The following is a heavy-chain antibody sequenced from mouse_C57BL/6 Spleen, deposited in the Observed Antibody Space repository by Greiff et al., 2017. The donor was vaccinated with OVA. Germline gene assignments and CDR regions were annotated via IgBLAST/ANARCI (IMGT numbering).Heavy chain of an antibody. CDR1: GYTFTSYW. CDR3: ARTSSGYCFDY. V-gene: IGHV1-55*01. D-gene: IGHD3-2*02. Sequence: VQLQQPGAELVKPGASVKMSCKASGYTFTSYWITWVKQRPGQGLEWIGDIYPGSGSTNYNEKFTSKATLPVDTSSSTAYMQLSSLTSEDAAVYYGARTSSGYCFDYWGQGTTLTVSS. J-gene: IGHJ2*01. CDR2: IYPGSGST.